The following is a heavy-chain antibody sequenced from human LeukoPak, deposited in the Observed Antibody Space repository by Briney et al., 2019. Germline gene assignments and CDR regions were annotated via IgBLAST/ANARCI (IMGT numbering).Heavy chain of an antibody. D-gene: IGHD1-26*01. CDR3: ARSLLGARFDP. Sequence: GGSLRLSCAASGFTFSSYWMQWVRQAPGKGLVWVSHINSDGTSTTYADSVKGRFTVSRDNAKSTLYLQMNSLRAEDTAVYYCARSLLGARFDPWGRGTLVTVSS. V-gene: IGHV3-74*03. CDR1: GFTFSSYW. J-gene: IGHJ5*02. CDR2: INSDGTST.